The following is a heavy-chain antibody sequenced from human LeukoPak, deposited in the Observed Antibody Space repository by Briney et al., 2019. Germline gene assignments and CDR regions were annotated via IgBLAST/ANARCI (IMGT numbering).Heavy chain of an antibody. D-gene: IGHD6-13*01. Sequence: GSSVKVSCKASGGTFSSYAISWVRQAPGQGLEWMGRIIPILGIANYAQKFQGRVTITADKSTSTAYMELSSLRSEDTAVYYCARSGIWQQLVEGYYYYYYHMDVWGKGTTVTVSS. CDR1: GGTFSSYA. J-gene: IGHJ6*03. CDR3: ARSGIWQQLVEGYYYYYYHMDV. CDR2: IIPILGIA. V-gene: IGHV1-69*04.